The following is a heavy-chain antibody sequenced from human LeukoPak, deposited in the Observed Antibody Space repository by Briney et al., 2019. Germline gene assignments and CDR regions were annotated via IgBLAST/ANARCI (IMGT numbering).Heavy chain of an antibody. CDR1: RYTFTGYY. D-gene: IGHD5-24*01. V-gene: IGHV1-46*01. CDR3: ARIRDGYNDAYDI. CDR2: INPGGDNT. Sequence: ASVKVSCKASRYTFTGYYMHWVRQAPGQGLEWMGLINPGGDNTNYAQNFQGRVTMTRDTSASTVYMELSSLRSEDTAIYYCARIRDGYNDAYDIWGQGTVVTVPS. J-gene: IGHJ3*02.